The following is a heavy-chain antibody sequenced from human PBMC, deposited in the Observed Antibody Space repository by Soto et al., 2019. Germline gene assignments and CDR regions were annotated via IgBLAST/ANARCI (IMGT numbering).Heavy chain of an antibody. Sequence: PRWSLRLSCAASGFTVSSNYMSWFRQAPGKGLEWVSVIYSGGSTYYADSVKGRFTISRDNSKNTLYLQMNSLRAEDTAVYYCARSSYPYDSSGYYYAYWGQGTLVTVSS. CDR1: GFTVSSNY. CDR2: IYSGGST. J-gene: IGHJ4*02. D-gene: IGHD3-22*01. CDR3: ARSSYPYDSSGYYYAY. V-gene: IGHV3-53*01.